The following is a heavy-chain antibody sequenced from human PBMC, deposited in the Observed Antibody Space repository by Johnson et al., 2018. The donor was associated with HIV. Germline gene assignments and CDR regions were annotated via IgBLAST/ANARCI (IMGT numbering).Heavy chain of an antibody. V-gene: IGHV3-20*04. D-gene: IGHD5-18*01. CDR3: ARLPSGYSRDGFNV. CDR2: IHWNGGRP. Sequence: VQLVESGGGVVRPGGSLRLSCAASGFTFDDSGMRWLRQAPGQGLEWVSGIHWNGGRPGYADSVKGRFTISRDNSKNTLYLQMNRLRAEDTAVYYCARLPSGYSRDGFNVWGQGTMVIVSS. CDR1: GFTFDDSG. J-gene: IGHJ3*01.